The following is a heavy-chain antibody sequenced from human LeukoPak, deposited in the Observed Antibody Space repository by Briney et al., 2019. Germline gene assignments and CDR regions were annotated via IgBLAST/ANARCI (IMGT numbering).Heavy chain of an antibody. CDR3: ARGGGYCSGGSCDPIDY. CDR2: INPNSGGT. D-gene: IGHD2-15*01. CDR1: GYTFTAFY. J-gene: IGHJ4*02. Sequence: ASVTVSCKASGYTFTAFYIHWVRQAPGQGLEWMGWINPNSGGTNYAQKFQGRVTMTRDTSISTAYMALSRLTSDDTAVYYCARGGGYCSGGSCDPIDYWGQGTLVTVSS. V-gene: IGHV1-2*02.